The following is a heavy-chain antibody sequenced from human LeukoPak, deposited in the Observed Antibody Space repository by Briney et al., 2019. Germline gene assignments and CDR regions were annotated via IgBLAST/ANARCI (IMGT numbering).Heavy chain of an antibody. CDR1: GFTFSSYA. V-gene: IGHV3-23*01. CDR3: AKDMRSSGLNLYYYYGMDV. D-gene: IGHD6-19*01. Sequence: GGSLRLSCAASGFTFSSYAMHWVRQAPGKGLEWVSAISGSGGSTYYADSVKGRFTISRDNSKNTLYLQMNSLRAEDTAVYYCAKDMRSSGLNLYYYYGMDVWGQGTTVTVSS. CDR2: ISGSGGST. J-gene: IGHJ6*02.